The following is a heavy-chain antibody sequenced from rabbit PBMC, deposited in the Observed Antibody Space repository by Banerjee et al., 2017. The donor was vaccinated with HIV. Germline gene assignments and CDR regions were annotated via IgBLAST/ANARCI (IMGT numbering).Heavy chain of an antibody. CDR3: ARDTATSFSSYGMDL. CDR2: IVGSSSGFT. Sequence: QSLEESGGDLVKPGASLTLTCTASGFSFSNSDYMCWVRQAPGKGLEWISCIVGSSSGFTYSATWAKGRFTCSKTSSTTVTLQMTSLTVADTATYFCARDTATSFSSYGMDLWGPGTLVTVS. CDR1: GFSFSNSDY. J-gene: IGHJ6*01. D-gene: IGHD7-1*01. V-gene: IGHV1S40*01.